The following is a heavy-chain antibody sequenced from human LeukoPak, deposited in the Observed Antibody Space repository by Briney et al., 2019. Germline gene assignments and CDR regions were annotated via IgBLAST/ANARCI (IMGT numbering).Heavy chain of an antibody. CDR3: ARDWDVVVPAAIEGTDY. CDR1: GYTFTGYY. CDR2: INPNSGGT. D-gene: IGHD2-2*02. Sequence: ASVKLSCKASGYTFTGYYMHWVRQAPGQGLEWMGWINPNSGGTNYAQKFQGRVTMTRDTSISTAYMELSRLRSDDTAVYYCARDWDVVVPAAIEGTDYWGQGTLVTVSS. V-gene: IGHV1-2*02. J-gene: IGHJ4*02.